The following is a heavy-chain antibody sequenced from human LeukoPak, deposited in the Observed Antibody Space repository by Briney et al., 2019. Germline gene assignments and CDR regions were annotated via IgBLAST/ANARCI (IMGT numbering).Heavy chain of an antibody. D-gene: IGHD3-3*01. V-gene: IGHV4-61*02. J-gene: IGHJ4*02. CDR2: IFFNGNT. CDR3: GSRRTAMFGVIKGPIDY. CDR1: GGSISSGTYY. Sequence: PSQTLSLTCAVSGGSISSGTYYWSWIRQPAGKGLEWIGRIFFNGNTNYNPSLGSRVLISFNTSKNQFSLKLTSVTAADTAVYYCGSRRTAMFGVIKGPIDYWGQGTLVTVSS.